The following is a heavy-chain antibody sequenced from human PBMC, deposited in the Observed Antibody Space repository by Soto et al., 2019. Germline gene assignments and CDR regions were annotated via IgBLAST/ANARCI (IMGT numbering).Heavy chain of an antibody. CDR2: IYPGDSDT. V-gene: IGHV5-51*01. D-gene: IGHD3-3*01. J-gene: IGHJ6*02. CDR3: ARLGGGVLRFLEWLPPRAFYYGMDV. CDR1: GYSFTGYW. Sequence: PGESLKISCKGSGYSFTGYWIGWVRQMPGKGLEWMGIIYPGDSDTRYSPSFQGQVTISADKSISTAYLQWSSLKASDTAMYYCARLGGGVLRFLEWLPPRAFYYGMDVWGQGTTVTVSS.